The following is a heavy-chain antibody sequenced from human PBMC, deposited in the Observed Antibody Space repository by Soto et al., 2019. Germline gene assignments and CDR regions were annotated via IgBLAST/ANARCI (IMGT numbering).Heavy chain of an antibody. CDR1: GFTFSSYS. J-gene: IGHJ4*02. V-gene: IGHV3-21*01. Sequence: GGSLRLSCAASGFTFSSYSMNWVRQAPGKGLEWVSSISSSSSYIYYADSVKGRFTMSRDNAKNSLYLQMNSLRAEDTAVYYCARDPAGLGDYVPYYFDYWGQGTLVTVSS. CDR2: ISSSSSYI. CDR3: ARDPAGLGDYVPYYFDY. D-gene: IGHD4-17*01.